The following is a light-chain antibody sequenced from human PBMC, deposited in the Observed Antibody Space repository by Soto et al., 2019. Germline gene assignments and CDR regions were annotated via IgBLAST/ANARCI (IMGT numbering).Light chain of an antibody. CDR3: CSYAGSHTLL. V-gene: IGLV2-11*01. J-gene: IGLJ2*01. CDR1: SSDVGGYKY. Sequence: QSVLTQPRSVSGSPGQSVTISCSGSSSDVGGYKYVSWHQQHPGKAPKLMIYDVSKRPSGVPDRFSGSKSGNTASLTISGLQAEDEADYFCCSYAGSHTLLFGGGTKVTVL. CDR2: DVS.